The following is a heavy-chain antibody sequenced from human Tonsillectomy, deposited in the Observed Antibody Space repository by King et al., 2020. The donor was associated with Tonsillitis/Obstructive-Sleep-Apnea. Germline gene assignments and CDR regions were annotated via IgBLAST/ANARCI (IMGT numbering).Heavy chain of an antibody. CDR1: GYSFTNYW. V-gene: IGHV5-51*01. Sequence: VQLVESGAEVKKPGESLRISCKGSGYSFTNYWIGWVRPMPGKGLEWMGIIYPGDSDTRYSPSFQGQVTISADKSISTTYLQWSSLAASDSAMYYCARPMATAGSSNWHFDLWGRGTLVTVSS. CDR3: ARPMATAGSSNWHFDL. CDR2: IYPGDSDT. D-gene: IGHD6-13*01. J-gene: IGHJ2*01.